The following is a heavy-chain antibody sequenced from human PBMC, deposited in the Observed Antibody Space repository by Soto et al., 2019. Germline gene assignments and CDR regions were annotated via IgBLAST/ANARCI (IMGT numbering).Heavy chain of an antibody. CDR3: AKVIAGPRHGFDH. CDR1: GFSFGTYA. CDR2: ISASGLTT. V-gene: IGHV3-23*01. D-gene: IGHD6-13*01. J-gene: IGHJ5*02. Sequence: QLLESGGGLVQPGESLRLYCAASGFSFGTYATGWVRQPPGKGLQWVSGISASGLTTYYPDSVRGRFTISRDNSENTLYLQMSSLRPEDTAVYYCAKVIAGPRHGFDHWGQGTLVVVSS.